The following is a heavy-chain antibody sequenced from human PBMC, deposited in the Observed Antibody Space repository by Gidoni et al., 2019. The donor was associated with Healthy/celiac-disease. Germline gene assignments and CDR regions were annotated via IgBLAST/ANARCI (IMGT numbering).Heavy chain of an antibody. CDR3: ARSRGSSGWFDY. Sequence: EVQLVESGGGVVRPGGSLRLPCASPGFPFDAYGMSWVRQAPGKGLEWVSGINWNGGSTGYADSVKGRFTISRDNAKNSLYLQMNSLRAEDTALYYCARSRGSSGWFDYWGQGTLVTVSS. J-gene: IGHJ4*02. CDR2: INWNGGST. D-gene: IGHD6-19*01. V-gene: IGHV3-20*04. CDR1: GFPFDAYG.